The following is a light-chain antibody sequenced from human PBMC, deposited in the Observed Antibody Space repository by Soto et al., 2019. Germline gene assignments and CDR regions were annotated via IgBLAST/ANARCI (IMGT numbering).Light chain of an antibody. Sequence: QPLLTQSPSASASRGASVKLTCTLSIGHSTNAIAWHQQQPEKGPRYLMKVNSDGSHSKGDGIPDSFSGSSSGAERYLTISSLQSEDEADYYCQTWGTGIHVFGTGTKVTVL. CDR3: QTWGTGIHV. J-gene: IGLJ1*01. CDR2: VNSDGSH. V-gene: IGLV4-69*01. CDR1: IGHSTNA.